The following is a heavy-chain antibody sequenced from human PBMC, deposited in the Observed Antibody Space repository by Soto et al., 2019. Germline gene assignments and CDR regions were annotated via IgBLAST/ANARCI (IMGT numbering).Heavy chain of an antibody. CDR1: GYTFGSYG. Sequence: GGSLRLSCAASGYTFGSYGMHWVRQAPGKGLEWVAVIWYDGSNKYYADSVKGRFTISRDNSKDTLYLQMNSLRAEDTAVYYCARFGRPDYDFWSGHHIDYWGQRTLVTVSS. J-gene: IGHJ4*02. D-gene: IGHD3-3*01. CDR2: IWYDGSNK. V-gene: IGHV3-33*01. CDR3: ARFGRPDYDFWSGHHIDY.